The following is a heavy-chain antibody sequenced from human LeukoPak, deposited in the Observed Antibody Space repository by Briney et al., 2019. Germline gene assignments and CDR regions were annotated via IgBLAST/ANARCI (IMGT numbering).Heavy chain of an antibody. CDR1: GYTFTGYY. V-gene: IGHV1-2*02. J-gene: IGHJ4*02. CDR2: INPNSGGT. D-gene: IGHD5-18*01. CDR3: ATSTVDTAMDFDY. Sequence: ASVKVSCKASGYTFTGYYMHWVRQAPGQGLEWMGWINPNSGGTNYAQKFQGRVTVTRDTSISTAYMELSRLRSDDTAVYYCATSTVDTAMDFDYWGQGTLVTVSS.